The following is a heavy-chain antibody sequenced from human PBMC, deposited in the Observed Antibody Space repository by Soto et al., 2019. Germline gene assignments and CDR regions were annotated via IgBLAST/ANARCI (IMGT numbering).Heavy chain of an antibody. CDR3: ARGRYDILTGYYMVQLRVSPELDY. CDR2: IFYTGST. CDR1: DGSISSYY. J-gene: IGHJ4*02. V-gene: IGHV4-59*01. Sequence: TSETLSLTCTVSDGSISSYYWGWIRQPPGKGLEWIGYIFYTGSTNYNPSLKSRVTISVDTSKNQFSLKLSTVTAADTAVYYCARGRYDILTGYYMVQLRVSPELDYCGQGTLVTVSS. D-gene: IGHD3-9*01.